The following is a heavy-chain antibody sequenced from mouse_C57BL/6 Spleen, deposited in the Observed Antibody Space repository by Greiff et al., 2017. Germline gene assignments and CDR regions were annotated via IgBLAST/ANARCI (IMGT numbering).Heavy chain of an antibody. Sequence: QVQLQQSGAELVKPGASVKISCKASGYAFSSYWMNWVKQRPGKGLEWIGKIYPGDGDTNYNGKFKGKATLTADKSSSTAYMQLSSLTSEDSAVYFCARGDYYYCRDYWGQGTTLTVSS. V-gene: IGHV1-80*01. J-gene: IGHJ2*01. CDR1: GYAFSSYW. D-gene: IGHD1-1*01. CDR3: ARGDYYYCRDY. CDR2: IYPGDGDT.